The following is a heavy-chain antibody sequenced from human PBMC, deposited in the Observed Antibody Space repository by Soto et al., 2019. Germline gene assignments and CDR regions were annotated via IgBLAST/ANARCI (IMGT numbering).Heavy chain of an antibody. Sequence: GGSLRLSCAASGFTFSDYYMSWIRQAPGKGLEWVSYISSSGSTIYYADSVKGRSTISRDNAKNSLYLQMNSLRAEDTAVYYCARDWDSSSWYSNWFDPWGQGTLVTVSS. D-gene: IGHD6-13*01. J-gene: IGHJ5*02. V-gene: IGHV3-11*01. CDR3: ARDWDSSSWYSNWFDP. CDR1: GFTFSDYY. CDR2: ISSSGSTI.